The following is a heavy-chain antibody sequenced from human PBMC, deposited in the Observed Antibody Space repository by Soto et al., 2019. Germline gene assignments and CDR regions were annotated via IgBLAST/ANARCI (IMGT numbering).Heavy chain of an antibody. Sequence: GGSLRLSCAASGFTFSSYSMNWVRQAPGKGLEWVSSISSSSSYIYYADSVKGRFTISRDNAKNSLYLQMNSLRAEDTAVYYCARDGVYCSGGSCYFDYWGQGTLVTVSS. V-gene: IGHV3-21*01. J-gene: IGHJ4*02. CDR2: ISSSSSYI. CDR3: ARDGVYCSGGSCYFDY. CDR1: GFTFSSYS. D-gene: IGHD2-15*01.